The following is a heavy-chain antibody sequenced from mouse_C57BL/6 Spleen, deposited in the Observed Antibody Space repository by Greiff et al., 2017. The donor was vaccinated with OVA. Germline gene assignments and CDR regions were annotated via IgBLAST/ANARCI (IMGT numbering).Heavy chain of an antibody. V-gene: IGHV1-80*01. Sequence: QVHVKQSGAELVKPGASVKISCKASGYAFSSYWMNWVKQRPGKGLEWIGQIYPGDGDTNYNGKFKGKATLTADKSSSTAYMQLSSLTSEDSAVYFCARGLTGGYFDVWGTGTTVTVSS. J-gene: IGHJ1*03. D-gene: IGHD4-1*01. CDR2: IYPGDGDT. CDR1: GYAFSSYW. CDR3: ARGLTGGYFDV.